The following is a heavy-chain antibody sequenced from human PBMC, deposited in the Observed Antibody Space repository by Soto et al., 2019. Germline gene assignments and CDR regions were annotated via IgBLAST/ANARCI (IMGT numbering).Heavy chain of an antibody. CDR2: MNPNSGNT. CDR1: GYTFTSYY. D-gene: IGHD3-3*01. CDR3: ARVLSWASYYDFWSGYYNYYYYGMDI. V-gene: IGHV1-8*02. J-gene: IGHJ6*02. Sequence: GASVKVSCKASGYTFTSYYMHWVRQATGQGLEWMGWMNPNSGNTGYAQKFQGRVTMTRNTSISTAYMELSSLRSEDTAVYYCARVLSWASYYDFWSGYYNYYYYGMDIWGQGTTVNVSS.